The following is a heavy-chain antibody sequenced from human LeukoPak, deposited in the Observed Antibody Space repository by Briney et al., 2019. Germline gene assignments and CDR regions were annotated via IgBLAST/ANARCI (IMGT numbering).Heavy chain of an antibody. V-gene: IGHV4-31*03. CDR3: ARDRSSYGDAFDI. CDR1: GGSISSGGYY. D-gene: IGHD1-26*01. J-gene: IGHJ3*02. CDR2: IYYSGST. Sequence: SETLSLTCTVSGGSISSGGYYLSWIRQHPGKGLEWIGYIYYSGSTYYNPSLKSRVTISVDTSKNQFSLKLSSVTAADTAVYYCARDRSSYGDAFDIWGQGTMVTVSS.